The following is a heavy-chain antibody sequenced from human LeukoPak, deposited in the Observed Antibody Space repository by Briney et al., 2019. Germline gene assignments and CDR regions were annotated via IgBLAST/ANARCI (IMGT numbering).Heavy chain of an antibody. Sequence: GGSLRLSCAASGFTFSSYWMSWVRQAPGKGLEWVANIKQDGSEKYYVDSVKGRFTISRDNAKNSLYLQMNSLRAEDTAVYYCARDGYSYGYFFDYWGQGTLVTVSS. CDR2: IKQDGSEK. J-gene: IGHJ4*02. V-gene: IGHV3-7*03. CDR3: ARDGYSYGYFFDY. D-gene: IGHD5-18*01. CDR1: GFTFSSYW.